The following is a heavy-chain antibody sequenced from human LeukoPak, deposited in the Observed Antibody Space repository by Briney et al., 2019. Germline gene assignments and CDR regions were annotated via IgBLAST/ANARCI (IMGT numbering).Heavy chain of an antibody. CDR2: IGSSSSTI. D-gene: IGHD3-3*01. CDR1: GFTFSSYS. J-gene: IGHJ4*02. Sequence: GGSLRLSCAASGFTFSSYSMNWVRQAPGKGLEWVSYIGSSSSTIYYADSVKGRFTISRDNAKNSLYLQMNSLRAEDTAVYYCARGVPVRYYDFWSGYYESGDYFDYWGQGTLVTVSS. CDR3: ARGVPVRYYDFWSGYYESGDYFDY. V-gene: IGHV3-48*01.